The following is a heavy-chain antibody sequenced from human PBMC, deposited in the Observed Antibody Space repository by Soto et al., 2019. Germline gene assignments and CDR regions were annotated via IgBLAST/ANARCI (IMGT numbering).Heavy chain of an antibody. Sequence: PGGSLRLSCAASGFTFSSYGMHWVRQAPGKGLEWVAVISYDGSNKYYADSVKGRFTISRDNSKNTLYLQMNSLRAEDTAVYYCAKDVLRFLEWLVDYWGQGT. V-gene: IGHV3-30*18. CDR1: GFTFSSYG. CDR2: ISYDGSNK. CDR3: AKDVLRFLEWLVDY. D-gene: IGHD3-3*01. J-gene: IGHJ4*02.